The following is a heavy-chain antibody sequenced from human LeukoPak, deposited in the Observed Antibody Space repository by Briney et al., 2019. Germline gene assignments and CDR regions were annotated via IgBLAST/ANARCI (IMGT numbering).Heavy chain of an antibody. CDR2: IRSKTYGGTT. J-gene: IGHJ3*01. CDR3: TRTRPFCSRGSCRLDAFDV. V-gene: IGHV3-49*04. CDR1: GFTSGDYV. Sequence: GGSLRLSCTASGFTSGDYVMSWVRQAPGKGQEWVGFIRSKTYGGTTQYAASVKGRFSISRDDSKNTAYLQMNGLKTEDTAVYYCTRTRPFCSRGSCRLDAFDVWGQGTMVTVSS. D-gene: IGHD2-15*01.